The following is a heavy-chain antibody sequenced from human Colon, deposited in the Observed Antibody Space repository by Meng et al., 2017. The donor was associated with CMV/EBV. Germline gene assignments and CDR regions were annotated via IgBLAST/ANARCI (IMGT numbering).Heavy chain of an antibody. CDR1: GFTVSTNY. V-gene: IGHV3-53*01. J-gene: IGHJ6*02. CDR2: IYSGGTT. Sequence: GESLKISCAASGFTVSTNYMIWVRQAPGKGLEWVAVIYSGGTTHYADSVKGRFIISRDNSKNTLYLQMNSLRAEDTAVYYCARERNYYFYGMDVWGQGTTVTVSS. CDR3: ARERNYYFYGMDV.